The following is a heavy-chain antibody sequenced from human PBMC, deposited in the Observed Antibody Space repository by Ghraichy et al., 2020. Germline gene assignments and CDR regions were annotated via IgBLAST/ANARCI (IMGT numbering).Heavy chain of an antibody. V-gene: IGHV4-34*01. CDR1: GGSFSDFY. CDR3: ARALNAPEYSSGWFL. Sequence: SETLSLTCAVFGGSFSDFYWSWIRQPPGKGLEWIGEIHHRGSTTYSPSLKSRVTISADTSKNQFSLELNSVTAADTAVYYCARALNAPEYSSGWFLWGQGALVPGS. CDR2: IHHRGST. J-gene: IGHJ4*02. D-gene: IGHD6-19*01.